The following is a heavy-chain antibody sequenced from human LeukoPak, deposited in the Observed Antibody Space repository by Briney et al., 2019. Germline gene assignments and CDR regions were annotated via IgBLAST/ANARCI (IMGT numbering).Heavy chain of an antibody. CDR1: GYTFSMYN. CDR2: INPTGGT. Sequence: ASVKVSCKASGYTFSMYNMHWVRQAPGQGLEWMGIINPTGGTSYAQKLQGRITVTRGTSTSTMFMDLSSLRSEDTAVYYCAREGVAGTGLDYWGQGTLVTVSS. V-gene: IGHV1-46*01. CDR3: AREGVAGTGLDY. D-gene: IGHD6-13*01. J-gene: IGHJ4*02.